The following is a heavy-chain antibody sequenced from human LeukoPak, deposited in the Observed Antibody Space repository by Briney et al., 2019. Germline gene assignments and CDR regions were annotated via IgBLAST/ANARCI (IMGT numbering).Heavy chain of an antibody. CDR3: TTTGIAAAKPYYYGMDV. J-gene: IGHJ6*02. D-gene: IGHD6-13*01. V-gene: IGHV3-73*01. CDR2: IRSKANSYAT. CDR1: GFTFSGSA. Sequence: GGSLKLSCAASGFTFSGSAMHWVRQASGKGLEWVGGIRSKANSYATAYAASVKGRFTISRDDSKNTAYLQMNSLKTEDTAVYYCTTTGIAAAKPYYYGMDVWGQGTTVTVSS.